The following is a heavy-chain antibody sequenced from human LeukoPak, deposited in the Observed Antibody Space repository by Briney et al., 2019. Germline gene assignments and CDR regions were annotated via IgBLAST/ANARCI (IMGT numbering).Heavy chain of an antibody. Sequence: PSETLSLTCAVSGGSISSSNWWSWVRQPPGKGLEWIGEIYHSGSTNYNPSLKSRVTISVDKSKNQFSLKLSSVTAADTAVYYCARASHGPYSSSWSPDAFDIWGQGTMVTVSS. D-gene: IGHD6-13*01. V-gene: IGHV4-4*02. CDR2: IYHSGST. CDR1: GGSISSSNW. J-gene: IGHJ3*02. CDR3: ARASHGPYSSSWSPDAFDI.